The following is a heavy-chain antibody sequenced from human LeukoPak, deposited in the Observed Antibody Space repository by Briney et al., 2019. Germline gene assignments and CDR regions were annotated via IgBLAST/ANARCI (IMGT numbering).Heavy chain of an antibody. CDR2: IYYSGST. D-gene: IGHD2-8*01. CDR1: GGSISSGDYY. CDR3: ARVGAMVYAAPFDY. V-gene: IGHV4-30-4*08. Sequence: SETLSLTCTVSGGSISSGDYYWRWIRQPPGKGLEWIGYIYYSGSTYYNPSLKSRVTISVDTPKNQFSLKLSSVTAADTAVYYCARVGAMVYAAPFDYWGQGTLVTVSS. J-gene: IGHJ4*02.